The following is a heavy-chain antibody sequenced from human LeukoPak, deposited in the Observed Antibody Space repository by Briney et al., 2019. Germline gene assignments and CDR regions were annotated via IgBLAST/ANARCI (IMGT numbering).Heavy chain of an antibody. D-gene: IGHD3-10*01. CDR1: GFTFTNAW. V-gene: IGHV3-15*01. CDR2: IKSKGDAETT. CDR3: TTDLGLTMIRGVLVS. J-gene: IGHJ4*02. Sequence: GGSLRLSCVASGFTFTNAWMSWVRQAPGKGLEWVGRIKSKGDAETTDYAAPVKGRFFLSRDGSENTLYLQMYSLQTEDTAVYYCTTDLGLTMIRGVLVSWGQGTLVTVSS.